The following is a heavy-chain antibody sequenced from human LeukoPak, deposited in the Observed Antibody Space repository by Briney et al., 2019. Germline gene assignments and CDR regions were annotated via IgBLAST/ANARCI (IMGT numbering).Heavy chain of an antibody. V-gene: IGHV3-30-3*01. CDR1: GFTFSSYA. CDR2: ISYDGSNK. CDR3: ARCQLAVAGSYYFDY. J-gene: IGHJ4*02. Sequence: GGSLRLSCAAPGFTFSSYARHWVRQAPGKGLEWVAVISYDGSNKYYADSVKGRFTISRDNSKNTLYLQMNSLRAEDTAVYYCARCQLAVAGSYYFDYWGQGTLVTVSS. D-gene: IGHD6-19*01.